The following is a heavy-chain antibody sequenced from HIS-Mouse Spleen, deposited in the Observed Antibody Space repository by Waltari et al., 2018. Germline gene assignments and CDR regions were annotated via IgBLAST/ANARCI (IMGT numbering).Heavy chain of an antibody. CDR1: GGSFSGYY. V-gene: IGHV4-34*01. Sequence: QVQLQQWGAGLLKPSETLSLTCAVYGGSFSGYYWSWIRQPPGKGLEWIGEINHSGGTNSNPSLKSRVTISVDTSKNQFSLKLSSVTAADTAVYYCARRPGWSAARSAFDIWGQGTMVTVSS. J-gene: IGHJ3*02. CDR2: INHSGGT. CDR3: ARRPGWSAARSAFDI. D-gene: IGHD2-2*01.